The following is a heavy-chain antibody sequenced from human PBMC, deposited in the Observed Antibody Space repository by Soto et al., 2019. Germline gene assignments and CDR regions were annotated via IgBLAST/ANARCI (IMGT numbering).Heavy chain of an antibody. Sequence: GESLKISCAASGFTFSSYWMSWVRQAPGKGLEWVANIKQDGSEKYYVDSVKGRFTISRDNAKNSLYLQMNSLRAEDTAVYYCAREGPDNWFDPWGQGTLVTVSS. CDR2: IKQDGSEK. CDR1: GFTFSSYW. J-gene: IGHJ5*02. V-gene: IGHV3-7*01. CDR3: AREGPDNWFDP.